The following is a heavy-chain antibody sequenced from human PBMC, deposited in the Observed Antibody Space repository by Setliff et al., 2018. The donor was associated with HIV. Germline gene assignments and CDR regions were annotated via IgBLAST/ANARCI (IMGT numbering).Heavy chain of an antibody. J-gene: IGHJ6*04. D-gene: IGHD2-21*01. V-gene: IGHV4-61*02. CDR2: FSADGSA. CDR1: GDSVNNDYYY. Sequence: SETLSLTCTVSGDSVNNDYYYWTWIRQPAAKGLEWIGRFSADGSANYNPSLKSRVTISVVTSKNQFSLKLSSVTAADTAVYYCARDAGYCGGDCYPMVLDVWGKGTTVTVSS. CDR3: ARDAGYCGGDCYPMVLDV.